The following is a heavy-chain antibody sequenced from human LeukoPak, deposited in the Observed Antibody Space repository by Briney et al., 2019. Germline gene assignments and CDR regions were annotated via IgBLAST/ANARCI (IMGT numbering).Heavy chain of an antibody. Sequence: PGGPLRLSCAASGFTFSSYAMSWVRQAPGKGLEWVSAISGSGGSTYYADSVKGRFTISRDNSKNTLYLQMNSLRAEDTAVYYCAKVRQFYGDFDYWGQGTLVTVSS. CDR3: AKVRQFYGDFDY. J-gene: IGHJ4*02. CDR2: ISGSGGST. CDR1: GFTFSSYA. D-gene: IGHD4-17*01. V-gene: IGHV3-23*01.